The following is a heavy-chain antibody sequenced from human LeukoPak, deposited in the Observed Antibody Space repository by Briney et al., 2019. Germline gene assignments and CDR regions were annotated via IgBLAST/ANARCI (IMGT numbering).Heavy chain of an antibody. CDR2: IYYSGST. V-gene: IGHV4-31*03. CDR1: GGSISSGGYY. Sequence: SETLSLTCTVSGGSISSGGYYWSWIRQHPGKGLEWIGYIYYSGSTYYNPSLKRRVTISVDTSKNQFSLKLSSVTAADTAVYYCAGKYYDFWSGYYNPPPFDYWGQGTLVTVSS. D-gene: IGHD3-3*01. CDR3: AGKYYDFWSGYYNPPPFDY. J-gene: IGHJ4*02.